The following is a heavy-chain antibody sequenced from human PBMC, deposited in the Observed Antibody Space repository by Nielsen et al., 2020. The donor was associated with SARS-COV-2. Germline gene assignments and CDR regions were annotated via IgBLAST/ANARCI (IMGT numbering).Heavy chain of an antibody. Sequence: GESLKIPCAASGFTFSSYAMHWVRQAPGKGLEWVAVISYDGSNKYYADSVKGRFTISRDNSKNTLYLQMNSLRAEDTAVYYCASGGYYDSSGYSDYWGQGTLVTVSS. J-gene: IGHJ4*02. V-gene: IGHV3-30-3*01. CDR2: ISYDGSNK. CDR1: GFTFSSYA. CDR3: ASGGYYDSSGYSDY. D-gene: IGHD3-22*01.